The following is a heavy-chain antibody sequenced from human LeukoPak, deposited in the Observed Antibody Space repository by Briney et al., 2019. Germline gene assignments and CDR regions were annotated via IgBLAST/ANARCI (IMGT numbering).Heavy chain of an antibody. CDR3: ARELYYYYGMDV. CDR2: INPNSGGT. Sequence: ASVKVSCKASGYTFTGYYMHWVRQAPGQGLEWMGWINPNSGGTNYAQKFQGRVTMTRDTSISTAYMELSRLRSDDTAVYYCARELYYYYGMDVWGQGTTVTVSS. CDR1: GYTFTGYY. J-gene: IGHJ6*02. V-gene: IGHV1-2*02.